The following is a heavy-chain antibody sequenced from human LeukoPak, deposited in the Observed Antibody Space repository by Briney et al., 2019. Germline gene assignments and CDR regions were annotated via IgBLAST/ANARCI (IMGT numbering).Heavy chain of an antibody. Sequence: ASVKVSCKASGYTFTGYYMHWVRQAPGQGLEWMGWINPNSGGTNYAQKFQGRVTMTRDTSISTAYMELSRLRSDDTAVYYCAKDGDDFWSGYYNYWGQGTLVTVSS. CDR3: AKDGDDFWSGYYNY. D-gene: IGHD3-3*01. CDR1: GYTFTGYY. CDR2: INPNSGGT. V-gene: IGHV1-2*02. J-gene: IGHJ4*02.